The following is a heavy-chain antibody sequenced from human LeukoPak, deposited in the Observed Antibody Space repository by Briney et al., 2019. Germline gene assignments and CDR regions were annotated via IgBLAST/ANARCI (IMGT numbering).Heavy chain of an antibody. Sequence: SETLSLTCTVSGGSVSSGSYYWSWIRQPPGKGLEWIGYIHYSGSTNYNPSLKSRVTISVDTSKNQFSLKLSSVTAADTAVYYCARALMVRGVITYYYFDYWGQGTLVTVSS. D-gene: IGHD3-10*01. CDR2: IHYSGST. J-gene: IGHJ4*02. CDR1: GGSVSSGSYY. V-gene: IGHV4-61*01. CDR3: ARALMVRGVITYYYFDY.